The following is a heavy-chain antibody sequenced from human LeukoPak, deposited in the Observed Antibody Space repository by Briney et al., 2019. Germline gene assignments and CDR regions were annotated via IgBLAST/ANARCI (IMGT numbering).Heavy chain of an antibody. V-gene: IGHV4-59*01. CDR3: ARGDYYDSSGPTTSYYFDY. J-gene: IGHJ4*02. D-gene: IGHD3-22*01. CDR2: IYYSGST. Sequence: SETLSLTCTVSGGSISSYYWSWIRQPPGQGLEWIGYIYYSGSTNYNPSLKSRVTISVDTSKNQFSLKLSSVTAADTAVYYCARGDYYDSSGPTTSYYFDYWGQGTLVTVSS. CDR1: GGSISSYY.